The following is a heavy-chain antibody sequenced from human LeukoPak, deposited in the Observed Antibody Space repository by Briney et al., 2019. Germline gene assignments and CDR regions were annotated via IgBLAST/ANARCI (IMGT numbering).Heavy chain of an antibody. CDR1: GYSISSGYY. V-gene: IGHV4-38-2*02. D-gene: IGHD4-17*01. Sequence: SETLSLTCTVSGYSISSGYYWGWIRQPPGKGLEWIGSIYHSGSTYYNPSLKSRVTISVDTSKNQFSLKLSSVTAADTAVYYCATSDYVESWFDPWGQGTLVTVSS. CDR2: IYHSGST. CDR3: ATSDYVESWFDP. J-gene: IGHJ5*02.